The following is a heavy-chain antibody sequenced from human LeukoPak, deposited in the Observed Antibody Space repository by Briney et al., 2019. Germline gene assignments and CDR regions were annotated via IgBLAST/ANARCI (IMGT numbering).Heavy chain of an antibody. Sequence: PGGALRLSCAAPGVTFSSYSMNWGRSAPGQGVGPGAYLSSSSSTIYYADSVKGRFTISRDNAKNSLYLQMNSLRAEDTAVYYCARDDKYYDILTGFNWFDPWGQGTLVTVSS. J-gene: IGHJ5*02. CDR1: GVTFSSYS. V-gene: IGHV3-48*04. D-gene: IGHD3-9*01. CDR2: LSSSSSTI. CDR3: ARDDKYYDILTGFNWFDP.